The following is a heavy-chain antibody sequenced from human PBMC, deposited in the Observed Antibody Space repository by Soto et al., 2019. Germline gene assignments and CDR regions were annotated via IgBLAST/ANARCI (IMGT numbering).Heavy chain of an antibody. CDR3: AKDSSSWYLNPSYFYY. V-gene: IGHV3-30*18. D-gene: IGHD6-13*01. CDR1: GFTFSSYG. CDR2: ISYDGSNK. Sequence: QVQLVESGGGVVQPGRSLRLSCAASGFTFSSYGMHWVSQAPGKGLEWVAVISYDGSNKYYADSVKGRFTISRDNSKNTLYLQMNSLRAEDTAVYYCAKDSSSWYLNPSYFYYWGQGTLVTVSS. J-gene: IGHJ4*02.